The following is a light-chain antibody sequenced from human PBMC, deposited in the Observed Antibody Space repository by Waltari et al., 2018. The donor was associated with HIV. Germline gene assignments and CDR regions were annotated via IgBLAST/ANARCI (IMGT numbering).Light chain of an antibody. Sequence: DIHMTQSPPSLSASIGDSITISCRASQGIRNYLAWFQQRPGKPPKSLIYDASTLHSGVPSRFSGSGSGTDFTLTIASLQPEDFATYYCQQYNSYPRTFGQGTIVEV. CDR2: DAS. J-gene: IGKJ1*01. CDR3: QQYNSYPRT. CDR1: QGIRNY. V-gene: IGKV1-16*01.